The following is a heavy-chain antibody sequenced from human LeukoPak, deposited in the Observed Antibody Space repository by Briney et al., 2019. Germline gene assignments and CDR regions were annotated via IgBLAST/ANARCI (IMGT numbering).Heavy chain of an antibody. CDR1: GFTFSSYA. CDR2: ISGSGGST. J-gene: IGHJ5*02. V-gene: IGHV3-23*01. CDR3: AKSRTMEGGDWFDP. D-gene: IGHD1-14*01. Sequence: GGSLRLSCAAPGFTFSSYAMSWVRQAPGKGLEWVSAISGSGGSTCYADSVKGRFTISRDNSKNTLYLQMNSLRAEDTAVYYCAKSRTMEGGDWFDPWGQGTLVTVSS.